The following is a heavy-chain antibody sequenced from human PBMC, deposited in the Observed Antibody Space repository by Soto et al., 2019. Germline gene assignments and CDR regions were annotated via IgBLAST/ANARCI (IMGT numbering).Heavy chain of an antibody. Sequence: VQLVQSGAEVKKPGASVKVSCKTSGDSFNDYYIHWVRQAPGQGLEWMGWINPNGGGTKYAQKFQGRVTVTRDTSIRTVYMELSSLRSGDTAGYYCARESGGATATLDYYYFYMDVWGKGTTVTVSS. D-gene: IGHD5-12*01. CDR1: GDSFNDYY. CDR3: ARESGGATATLDYYYFYMDV. J-gene: IGHJ6*03. V-gene: IGHV1-2*02. CDR2: INPNGGGT.